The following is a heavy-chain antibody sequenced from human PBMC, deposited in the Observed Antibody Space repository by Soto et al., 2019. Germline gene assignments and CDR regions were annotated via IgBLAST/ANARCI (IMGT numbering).Heavy chain of an antibody. CDR3: AREKPRSGYSSGWYYFDY. Sequence: ASVKVSCKASGYTFTSYGISWVRQAPGQGLEWMGWISAYNGNTNYAQKLQGRVTMTTDTSTSTAYMELRSLRSDDTAVYYCAREKPRSGYSSGWYYFDYWGQGTLVTSPQ. V-gene: IGHV1-18*01. CDR2: ISAYNGNT. D-gene: IGHD6-19*01. J-gene: IGHJ4*02. CDR1: GYTFTSYG.